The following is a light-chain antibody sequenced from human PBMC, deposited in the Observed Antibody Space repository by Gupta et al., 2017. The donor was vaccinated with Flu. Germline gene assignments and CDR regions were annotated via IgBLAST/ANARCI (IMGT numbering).Light chain of an antibody. CDR1: QGVTSTD. V-gene: IGKV3-20*01. J-gene: IGKJ2*01. Sequence: RATLPCRSSQGVTSTDFAWYQQKPGQATRLLIYGASRRATGIPDRLSGSGSGTDFTLTISRLEPEDFAVYYCQQYGGALPYTFGQGTKLEIK. CDR3: QQYGGALPYT. CDR2: GAS.